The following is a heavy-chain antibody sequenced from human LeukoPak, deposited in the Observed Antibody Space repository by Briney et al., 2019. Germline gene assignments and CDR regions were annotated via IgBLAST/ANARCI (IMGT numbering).Heavy chain of an antibody. CDR2: IYYSGST. CDR1: GGSISSGGYY. CDR3: ARVVASGDYFDY. D-gene: IGHD3-10*01. J-gene: IGHJ4*02. V-gene: IGHV4-61*08. Sequence: PSETLSLTCTVSGGSISSGGYYWSWIRQHPGKGLEWIGYIYYSGSTNYNPSLKSRVTISVDTSKNQFSLKLSSVTAADTAVYYCARVVASGDYFDYWGQGTLVTVSS.